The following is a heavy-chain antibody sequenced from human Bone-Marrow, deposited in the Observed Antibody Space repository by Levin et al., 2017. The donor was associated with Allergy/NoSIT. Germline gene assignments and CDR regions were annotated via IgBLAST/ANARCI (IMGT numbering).Heavy chain of an antibody. CDR1: GITVSSDY. CDR3: ARGIGRSWSLDN. Sequence: GESLKISCAVSGITVSSDYMSWVRQAPGKGLEWVSLIYSSGSTYYADSVKGRFTLSRDTSKNTLYLQMSSLRVEDTAVYHCARGIGRSWSLDNWGQGTLVTVAS. D-gene: IGHD6-13*01. V-gene: IGHV3-66*01. J-gene: IGHJ4*02. CDR2: IYSSGST.